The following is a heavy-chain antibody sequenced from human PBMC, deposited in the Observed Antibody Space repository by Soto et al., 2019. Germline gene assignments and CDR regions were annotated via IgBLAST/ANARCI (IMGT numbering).Heavy chain of an antibody. Sequence: SXSLCRSSCAFSFIDYYIILMRQAEGKGLELVSYISRSSSYTNYADSVKGRFTISSDNAQTSLYMQMNRLRAEATAVYYRARDRTIADRSHDYYGLDVWGPGTTVKVSS. D-gene: IGHD6-6*01. CDR3: ARDRTIADRSHDYYGLDV. CDR2: ISRSSSYT. CDR1: AFSFIDYY. J-gene: IGHJ6*01. V-gene: IGHV3-11*06.